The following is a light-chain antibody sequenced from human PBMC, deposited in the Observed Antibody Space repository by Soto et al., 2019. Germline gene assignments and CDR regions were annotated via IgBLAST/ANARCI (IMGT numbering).Light chain of an antibody. CDR2: ATS. Sequence: DIQMTQSPSSLSASVGDRVSIACRASQSISTYLTWYQHTPGNAPRVLIYATSTLQTGVPSRFSGSGSGTEFTLTLSGLQPDDFAIYYCQQSYSSPRTFGQGTRVEVK. CDR1: QSISTY. CDR3: QQSYSSPRT. V-gene: IGKV1-39*01. J-gene: IGKJ1*01.